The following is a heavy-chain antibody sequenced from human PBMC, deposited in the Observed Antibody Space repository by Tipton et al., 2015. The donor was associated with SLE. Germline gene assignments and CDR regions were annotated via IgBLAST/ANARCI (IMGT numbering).Heavy chain of an antibody. CDR2: INYSGST. CDR3: ARHTRAYDSSGYLDY. J-gene: IGHJ4*02. Sequence: GLVKPSETLSLICTVSGGSISSYYWSWIRQPPGKELEWIGYINYSGSTNYNPSLKSRVTISVDTSKNQFSLKLSSVTAADTAVYYCARHTRAYDSSGYLDYWGQGTLVTVSS. V-gene: IGHV4-59*08. D-gene: IGHD3-22*01. CDR1: GGSISSYY.